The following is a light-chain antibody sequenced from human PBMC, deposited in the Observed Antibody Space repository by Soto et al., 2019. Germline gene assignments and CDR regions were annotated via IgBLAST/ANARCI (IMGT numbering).Light chain of an antibody. Sequence: QSVLTQPASVSGSPGQSMTISCTGVSGDVGNYNLVSWYQQHPAKAPKLIIYEDDKRPPGVSNRFSGSKSGDTASLTISGLQSEDEAAYYCCSYLGSSTVFGGGTQLTVL. J-gene: IGLJ7*01. CDR1: SGDVGNYNL. CDR3: CSYLGSSTV. CDR2: EDD. V-gene: IGLV2-23*01.